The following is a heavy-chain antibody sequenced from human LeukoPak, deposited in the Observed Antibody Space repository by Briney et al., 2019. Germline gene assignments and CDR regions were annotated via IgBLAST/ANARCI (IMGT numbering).Heavy chain of an antibody. Sequence: SETLSLTCTVSGGSISSYYWSWIRQPPGKGLEWIGYIYYSGSTNYNPSLKSRVTISVDTSKNQFSLKLSSVTAADTAVYYCARVKSGVRGVFDYWGQGTLVTVSS. CDR3: ARVKSGVRGVFDY. CDR2: IYYSGST. V-gene: IGHV4-59*01. J-gene: IGHJ4*02. D-gene: IGHD3-10*01. CDR1: GGSISSYY.